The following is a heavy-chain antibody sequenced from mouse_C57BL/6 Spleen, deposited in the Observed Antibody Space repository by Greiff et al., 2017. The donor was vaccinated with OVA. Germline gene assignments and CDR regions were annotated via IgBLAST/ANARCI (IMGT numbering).Heavy chain of an antibody. J-gene: IGHJ2*01. D-gene: IGHD2-2*01. CDR3: ARNVYGYDGDYFDY. CDR1: GFSLTSYA. Sequence: QVQLKESGPGLVAPSQSLSITCTVSGFSLTSYAISWVRQPPGKGLEWLGVIWTGGGTNYNSALKSRLSISKDNSKSQVCLKMNRLQTDDTARDYCARNVYGYDGDYFDYWGQGTTLTVSS. CDR2: IWTGGGT. V-gene: IGHV2-9-1*01.